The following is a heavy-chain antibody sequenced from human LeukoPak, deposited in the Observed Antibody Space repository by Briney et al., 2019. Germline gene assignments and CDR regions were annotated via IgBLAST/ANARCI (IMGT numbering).Heavy chain of an antibody. CDR1: GGSFSGYY. D-gene: IGHD3-10*01. CDR2: INHSGST. V-gene: IGHV4-34*01. Sequence: SETLSLTCAVYGGSFSGYYWSWLRQPPGKGLEWIGEINHSGSTNYNPSPKCRVNISVDTSKNQFSLKLSSVTAADTAVYYCARGRGSGSYYYYYYYMDVWGKGTTVTVSS. CDR3: ARGRGSGSYYYYYYYMDV. J-gene: IGHJ6*03.